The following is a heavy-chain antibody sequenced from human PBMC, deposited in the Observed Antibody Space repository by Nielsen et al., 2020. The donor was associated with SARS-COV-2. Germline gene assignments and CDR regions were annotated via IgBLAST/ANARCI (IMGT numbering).Heavy chain of an antibody. Sequence: ASVKVSCKASGYTFTSYYMHWVRQAPGQGLEWMGIINPSGCSTSYAQKFQGRVTMTRDTSTSTVYMELSSLRSEDTAVYYCARDSSSWYIEHSAYGMDVWGQGTTVTVSS. D-gene: IGHD6-13*01. CDR2: INPSGCST. V-gene: IGHV1-46*01. CDR1: GYTFTSYY. J-gene: IGHJ6*02. CDR3: ARDSSSWYIEHSAYGMDV.